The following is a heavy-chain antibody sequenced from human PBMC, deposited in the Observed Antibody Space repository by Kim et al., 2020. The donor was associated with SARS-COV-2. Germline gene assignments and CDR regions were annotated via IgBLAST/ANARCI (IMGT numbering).Heavy chain of an antibody. V-gene: IGHV1-69*13. CDR1: GGTFSSYA. CDR3: ARSGHSSSSANLYGMDV. J-gene: IGHJ6*02. D-gene: IGHD6-6*01. Sequence: SVKVSCKASGGTFSSYAISWVRQAPGQGLEWMGGIIPIFGTANYAQKFQGRVTITADESTSTAYMDLSSLRSEDTAVYYCARSGHSSSSANLYGMDVWGQGATVTVSS. CDR2: IIPIFGTA.